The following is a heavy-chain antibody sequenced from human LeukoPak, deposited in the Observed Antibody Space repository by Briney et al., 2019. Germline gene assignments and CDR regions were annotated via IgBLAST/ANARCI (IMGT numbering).Heavy chain of an antibody. CDR1: GYTFTSYG. D-gene: IGHD1-26*01. Sequence: GASAKVSCKASGYTFTSYGISWVRQAPGQGLEWMGWISAYNGNTNHAQKLQGRVTMTTDTSTSTAYMELSSLRSEDTAVYYCARTGSYYEVWFDPWGQGTLVTVSS. CDR2: ISAYNGNT. J-gene: IGHJ5*02. V-gene: IGHV1-18*01. CDR3: ARTGSYYEVWFDP.